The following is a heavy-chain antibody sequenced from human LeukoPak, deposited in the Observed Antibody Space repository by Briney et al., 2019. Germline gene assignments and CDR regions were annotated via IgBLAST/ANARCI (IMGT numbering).Heavy chain of an antibody. CDR3: AREARATPDF. J-gene: IGHJ4*02. CDR2: ITNSGDFV. Sequence: PGGSLRLSCAASGFRFNSHYMSWIRQAPGKGLEWISYITNSGDFVNYADSVKGRFTISRDNAKNSLYLQMNSLRAEDTAVYYGAREARATPDFWGQGTVVTVSS. D-gene: IGHD1-26*01. V-gene: IGHV3-11*01. CDR1: GFRFNSHY.